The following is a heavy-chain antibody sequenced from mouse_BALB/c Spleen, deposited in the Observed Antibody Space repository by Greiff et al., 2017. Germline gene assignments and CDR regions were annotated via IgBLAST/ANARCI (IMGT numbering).Heavy chain of an antibody. V-gene: IGHV1-69*02. J-gene: IGHJ2*01. CDR1: GYTFTSYW. CDR2: IDPSDSDT. D-gene: IGHD2-4*01. Sequence: QVQLQQPGAELVKPGAPVKLSCKASGYTFTSYWMNWVKQRPGRGLEWIGRIDPSDSDTHYNQKFKDKATLTVDKSSSTAYIQLSSLTSEDSAFYYCARNDYDDYWGQGTTLTVSS. CDR3: ARNDYDDY.